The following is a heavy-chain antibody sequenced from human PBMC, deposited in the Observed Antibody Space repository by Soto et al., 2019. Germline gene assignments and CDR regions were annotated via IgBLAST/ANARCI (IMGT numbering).Heavy chain of an antibody. CDR1: GITFSNAW. CDR3: TTTRPGTNVFDN. CDR2: IRSKTDGGTT. Sequence: EVLLVESGGDLVEPGGSLRLSCAASGITFSNAWMNWLRQAPGKGLEYIGRIRSKTDGGTTEYAAPVEGRFTISRDDTKNTLYLQMGGLKTEDTAVYYCTTTRPGTNVFDNWGQGTLVTVSS. D-gene: IGHD6-13*01. J-gene: IGHJ3*02. V-gene: IGHV3-15*01.